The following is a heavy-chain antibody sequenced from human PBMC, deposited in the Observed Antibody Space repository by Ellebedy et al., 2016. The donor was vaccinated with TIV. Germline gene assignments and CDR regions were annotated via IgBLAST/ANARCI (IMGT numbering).Heavy chain of an antibody. CDR3: ARGSYYDFWSVERYYYYGMDV. CDR1: GFTFSSYA. V-gene: IGHV3-30-3*01. CDR2: ISYDGSNK. J-gene: IGHJ6*02. D-gene: IGHD3-3*01. Sequence: GESLKISXAASGFTFSSYAMHWVRQAPGKGLEWVAVISYDGSNKYYADSVKGRFTISRDNSKNTLYLQMNSLRAEDTAVYYCARGSYYDFWSVERYYYYGMDVWGQGTTVTVSS.